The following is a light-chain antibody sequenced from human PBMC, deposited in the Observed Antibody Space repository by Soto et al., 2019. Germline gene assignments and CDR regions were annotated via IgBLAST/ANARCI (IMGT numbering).Light chain of an antibody. CDR1: QSVSSN. J-gene: IGKJ1*01. CDR3: QQFDKWPPST. CDR2: AIS. V-gene: IGKV3-15*01. Sequence: EIVLTQSPATLSVSPGERATLSCRASQSVSSNLAWYQQKPGQAPRLLIYAISTRATGIPARFSGSGSGTDFTLTISSLQSEDCAVYYCQQFDKWPPSTLGQGTKVDIK.